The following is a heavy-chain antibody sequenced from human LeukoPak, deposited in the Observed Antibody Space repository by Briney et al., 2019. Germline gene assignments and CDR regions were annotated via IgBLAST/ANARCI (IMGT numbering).Heavy chain of an antibody. J-gene: IGHJ4*02. CDR1: GFTFSSYS. Sequence: PGGSLRLSCAASGFTFSSYSMNWVRQAPGKGLEWVSSISSSSSYIYYADSVKGRFTISRDNAKNSLYLQMNSLRAEDTAVYYCARDLVSGSYWPFLGYWGQGTLVTVSS. CDR3: ARDLVSGSYWPFLGY. V-gene: IGHV3-21*01. CDR2: ISSSSSYI. D-gene: IGHD1-26*01.